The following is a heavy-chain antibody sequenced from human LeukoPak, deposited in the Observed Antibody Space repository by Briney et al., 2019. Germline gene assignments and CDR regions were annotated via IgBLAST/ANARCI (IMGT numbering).Heavy chain of an antibody. CDR3: ARDKGGGVDY. J-gene: IGHJ4*02. CDR2: ISSSSSTI. D-gene: IGHD3-16*01. CDR1: GFTFSSYS. Sequence: GGSLRLSCAASGFTFSSYSMNWVRQAPGKGLEWVSYISSSSSTIYYADSVKGRFTNSRDNAKNSLYLQMNSLRAEDTAVYYCARDKGGGVDYWGQGTLVTVSS. V-gene: IGHV3-48*01.